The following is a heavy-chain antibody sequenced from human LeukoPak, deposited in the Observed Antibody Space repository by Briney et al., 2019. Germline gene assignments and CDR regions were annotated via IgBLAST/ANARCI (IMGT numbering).Heavy chain of an antibody. Sequence: NPSETLSLTCAVYGGSFSGYYWSWIRQPPGKGLEWIGEINHSGSTNYNPSLKSRVTISVDTSKNQFSLKLSSVTAADTAVYYCARGPYYYGSGSYLNYWGQGTLVTVSS. D-gene: IGHD3-10*01. CDR2: INHSGST. CDR3: ARGPYYYGSGSYLNY. CDR1: GGSFSGYY. J-gene: IGHJ4*02. V-gene: IGHV4-34*01.